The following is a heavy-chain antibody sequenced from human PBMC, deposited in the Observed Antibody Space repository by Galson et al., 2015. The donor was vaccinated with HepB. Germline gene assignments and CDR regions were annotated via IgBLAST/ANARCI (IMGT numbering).Heavy chain of an antibody. CDR3: ATDRSGTGSFDY. J-gene: IGHJ4*02. D-gene: IGHD1-14*01. Sequence: SVKVSCKVSGYTLTELSMHWVRQAPGKGLEWMGGFDPEDGETIYAQKFQGRVTMTEDTSTDTAYMELSSLRSEDTAVYYCATDRSGTGSFDYWGQGTLVTVSS. V-gene: IGHV1-24*01. CDR2: FDPEDGET. CDR1: GYTLTELS.